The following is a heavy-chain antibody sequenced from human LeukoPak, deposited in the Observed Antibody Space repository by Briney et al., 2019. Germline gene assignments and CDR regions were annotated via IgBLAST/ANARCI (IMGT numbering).Heavy chain of an antibody. D-gene: IGHD4/OR15-4a*01. CDR3: TTEGGANT. Sequence: GGSLRLSCAVSGFTFNNAWMSWVRQAPGKGLEWVGRIKRQTEGATTEYTAPVEGRFTISRGDSQNTVYLQMNSLKAEDTAVYYCTTEGGANTWGQGTLVTVSS. CDR1: GFTFNNAW. J-gene: IGHJ5*02. CDR2: IKRQTEGATT. V-gene: IGHV3-15*01.